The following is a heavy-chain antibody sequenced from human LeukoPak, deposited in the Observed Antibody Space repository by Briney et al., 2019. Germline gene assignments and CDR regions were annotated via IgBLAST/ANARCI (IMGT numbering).Heavy chain of an antibody. Sequence: PSETLSLTRTVSGGSISSYYWSWIRQPPGKGLEWIGYIYYSGSTNYNPSLKSRVTISVDTSKNQFSLKLSSVTAADTAVYYWARLYCSSTSCHLDYWGQGTLVTVSS. V-gene: IGHV4-59*01. CDR2: IYYSGST. J-gene: IGHJ4*02. CDR1: GGSISSYY. CDR3: ARLYCSSTSCHLDY. D-gene: IGHD2-2*01.